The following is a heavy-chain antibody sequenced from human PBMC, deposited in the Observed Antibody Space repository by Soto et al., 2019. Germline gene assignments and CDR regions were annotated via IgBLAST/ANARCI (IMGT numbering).Heavy chain of an antibody. J-gene: IGHJ4*02. V-gene: IGHV3-21*01. CDR1: GFTFSSYS. Sequence: EVQLVESGGGLVKPGGSLRLSCAASGFTFSSYSMNWVRQAPGKGLEWVSSISSSSSYIYYADSVKGRFTISRDNAKNSLYLQMNGLRAEDTAVYYCARDLDNWNYDLDYWGQGTLVTVSS. D-gene: IGHD1-7*01. CDR3: ARDLDNWNYDLDY. CDR2: ISSSSSYI.